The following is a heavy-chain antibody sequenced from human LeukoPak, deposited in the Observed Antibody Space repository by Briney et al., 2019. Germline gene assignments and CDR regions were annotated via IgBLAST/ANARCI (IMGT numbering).Heavy chain of an antibody. D-gene: IGHD5-12*01. Sequence: PSETLSLTCAVYGGSFSGYYWSWIRQPPGKGLEWIGEISHSGSTNYNPSLKSRVTISVDTSKNQFSLKMSSVAAADTAVYYCARHEWLRLEGAGYVPRLGYFHYWGQGTLVTVSS. CDR1: GGSFSGYY. CDR3: ARHEWLRLEGAGYVPRLGYFHY. J-gene: IGHJ4*02. V-gene: IGHV4-34*01. CDR2: ISHSGST.